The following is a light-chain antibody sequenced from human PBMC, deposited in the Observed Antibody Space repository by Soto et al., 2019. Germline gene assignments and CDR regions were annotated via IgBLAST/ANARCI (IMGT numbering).Light chain of an antibody. J-gene: IGKJ3*01. CDR3: QQYGTSLFT. CDR1: QSVSSAS. CDR2: GAS. Sequence: EIVLTQSPGTLSLSPGERATLSCRASQSVSSASLAWYQQKPGQSPRLLIYGASSRATGIPDRFSGSESGTDFTLTISRLEPEDFAVYYCQQYGTSLFTFGPGPKVDIK. V-gene: IGKV3-20*01.